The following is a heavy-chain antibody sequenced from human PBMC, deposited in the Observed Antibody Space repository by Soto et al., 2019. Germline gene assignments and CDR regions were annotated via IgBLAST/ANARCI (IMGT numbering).Heavy chain of an antibody. CDR2: IKQDGSEK. J-gene: IGHJ6*03. CDR3: ARDAPSSYYDFWSGPLYYYYYYMDV. V-gene: IGHV3-7*01. CDR1: GFTFSSYW. Sequence: GGSLRLSCAASGFTFSSYWMSWVRQAPGKGLEWVANIKQDGSEKYYVDSVKGRFTISRDNAKNSLYLQMNSLRAEDTAVYYCARDAPSSYYDFWSGPLYYYYYYMDVWGKGTTVTVSS. D-gene: IGHD3-3*01.